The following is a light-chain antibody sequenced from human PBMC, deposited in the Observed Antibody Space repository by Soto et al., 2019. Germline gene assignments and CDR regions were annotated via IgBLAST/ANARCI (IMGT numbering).Light chain of an antibody. Sequence: EIVMTQSPATLSVSPGERATLSCGASQSFSSNYSACYQQKPGHAPRLPVFGASTRAAGIPDRFSGSGSGTEFTITISNLQSEDFAAYYCQQRRSWPPITFGQGTRLEIK. CDR2: GAS. CDR1: QSFSSN. J-gene: IGKJ5*01. V-gene: IGKV3D-15*01. CDR3: QQRRSWPPIT.